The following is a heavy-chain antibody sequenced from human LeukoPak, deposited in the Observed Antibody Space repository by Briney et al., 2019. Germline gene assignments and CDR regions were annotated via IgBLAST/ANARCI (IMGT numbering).Heavy chain of an antibody. D-gene: IGHD1-1*01. CDR1: GYTFTNLD. J-gene: IGHJ4*02. Sequence: GASVRVSCKTSGYTFTNLDINWLRQAPGQGLEGMGWMSPNSGDTGYAQKFQGRVSMTRDIFKSTAYMELSSLRSEDTAIYYCASNPPNTGDFYYWGLGTLVTVSS. CDR2: MSPNSGDT. CDR3: ASNPPNTGDFYY. V-gene: IGHV1-8*01.